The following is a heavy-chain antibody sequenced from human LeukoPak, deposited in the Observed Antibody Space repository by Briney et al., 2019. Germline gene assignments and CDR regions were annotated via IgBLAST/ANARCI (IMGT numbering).Heavy chain of an antibody. Sequence: GGSLRLSCAASGFTFSGYTMNWVRQAPGKGLEWVSAISGSGGSTYYADSVKGRFTISRDNSKNTLYLQMNSLRAEDTAVYYCAKDGSIMVRGVLNRFDPWGQGTLVTVSS. CDR2: ISGSGGST. D-gene: IGHD3-10*01. V-gene: IGHV3-23*01. CDR1: GFTFSGYT. CDR3: AKDGSIMVRGVLNRFDP. J-gene: IGHJ5*02.